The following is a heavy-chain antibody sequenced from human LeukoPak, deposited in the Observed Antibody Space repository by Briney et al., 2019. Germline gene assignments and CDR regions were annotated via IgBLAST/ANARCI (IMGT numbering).Heavy chain of an antibody. V-gene: IGHV4-34*01. D-gene: IGHD3-16*01. Sequence: SETLSLICAVYGGSFSGYYWSWIRQPPGKGLEWIGEINHSGSTNNNPSLKSRVTISVDTSKNQFSLKLSSVTAADTAVYYCARGLGMITFGGVRTRGNWFDPWGQGTLVTVSS. J-gene: IGHJ5*02. CDR1: GGSFSGYY. CDR2: INHSGST. CDR3: ARGLGMITFGGVRTRGNWFDP.